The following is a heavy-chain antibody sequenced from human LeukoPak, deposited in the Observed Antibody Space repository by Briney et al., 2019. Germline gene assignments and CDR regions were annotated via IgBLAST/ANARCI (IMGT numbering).Heavy chain of an antibody. D-gene: IGHD6-19*01. CDR1: RLGYRHRY. J-gene: IGHJ4*02. CDR2: IALDGSRK. Sequence: RPLCAACRLGYRHRYRHWAHQDPGKGLEWVTVIALDGSRKIYADSVKGRFTISRDNSKNTVSLQMNSLGVEDTAVYYCARDQGDASGWFFDYWGQGARVIVSS. V-gene: IGHV3-30*03. CDR3: ARDQGDASGWFFDY.